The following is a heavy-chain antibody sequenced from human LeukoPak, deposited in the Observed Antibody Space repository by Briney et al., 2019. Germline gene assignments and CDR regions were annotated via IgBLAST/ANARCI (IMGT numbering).Heavy chain of an antibody. J-gene: IGHJ5*01. CDR3: ARESLYGNWFDS. D-gene: IGHD2-8*01. Sequence: PGGSLRVSCAASGFTFSSSEMNWVRQAPGKGLEWVSYISSSGSAIYYADSVKGRFTISRDNAKNSLYLQMNSLRTEDTAVYYCARESLYGNWFDSWGQGTLVTVSS. CDR1: GFTFSSSE. V-gene: IGHV3-48*03. CDR2: ISSSGSAI.